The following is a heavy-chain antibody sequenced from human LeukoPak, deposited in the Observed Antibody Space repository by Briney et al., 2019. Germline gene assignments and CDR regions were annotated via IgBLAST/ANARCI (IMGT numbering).Heavy chain of an antibody. D-gene: IGHD1-26*01. CDR3: ARDRGNIVGASYYFDY. V-gene: IGHV6-1*01. CDR1: GDSVSSNSAA. J-gene: IGHJ4*02. CDR2: TYYRSKWYN. Sequence: SQTLSLTCAISGDSVSSNSAAWNWIRQSPSRGLEWLGRTYYRSKWYNDYAVSVKSRITINPDTSKNQFSLQLNSVTPEDTAVYYWARDRGNIVGASYYFDYWGQGTLVTVSS.